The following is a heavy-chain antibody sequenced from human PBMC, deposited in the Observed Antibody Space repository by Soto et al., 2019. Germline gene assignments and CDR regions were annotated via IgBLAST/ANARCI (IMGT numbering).Heavy chain of an antibody. CDR1: GYSISSDYY. CDR3: ASSSMVRGANFDY. Sequence: SETLSLTCAVSGYSISSDYYWSWIRQPPGKGLEWIGYIYYSGSTYYNPSLKSRVTISVDTSKNQFSLKLSSVTAADTAVYYCASSSMVRGANFDYWGQGTLVTVSS. CDR2: IYYSGST. J-gene: IGHJ4*02. D-gene: IGHD3-10*01. V-gene: IGHV4-30-4*01.